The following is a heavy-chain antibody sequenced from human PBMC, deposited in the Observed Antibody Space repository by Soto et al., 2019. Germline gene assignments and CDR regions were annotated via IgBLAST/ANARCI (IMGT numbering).Heavy chain of an antibody. CDR3: ARDSGYGDYEAFVDV. D-gene: IGHD4-17*01. V-gene: IGHV1-18*01. J-gene: IGHJ6*02. Sequence: QVQLVQSGAEVKKPGASVKVSCKASGYTFTSYGISWVRQAPGQGLEWMGWISAYNGNTNYAQKLQGRVTMTTDTSTSTASMELRSLRSYDTAVYYCARDSGYGDYEAFVDVWGQGTTVTVSS. CDR1: GYTFTSYG. CDR2: ISAYNGNT.